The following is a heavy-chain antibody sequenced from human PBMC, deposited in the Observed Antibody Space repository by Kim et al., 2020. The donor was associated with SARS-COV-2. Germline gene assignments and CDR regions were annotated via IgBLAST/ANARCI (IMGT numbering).Heavy chain of an antibody. CDR1: GFTFSDYY. J-gene: IGHJ4*02. CDR3: AAGYSLLPIHRSLDF. CDR2: ISNSGSTI. V-gene: IGHV3-11*01. Sequence: GGSLRLSCVASGFTFSDYYMAWIRQAPGKGLEWVSYISNSGSTIYYADSVKGRFTISRDDAPNSLFLQMNSLRADDTAVYYCAAGYSLLPIHRSLDFWGRGTLVTVS. D-gene: IGHD4-4*01.